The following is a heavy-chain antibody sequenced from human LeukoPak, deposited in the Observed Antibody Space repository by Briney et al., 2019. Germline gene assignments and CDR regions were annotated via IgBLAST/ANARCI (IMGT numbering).Heavy chain of an antibody. Sequence: PSETLSLTCAVYGGSFSGYYWSWLRQPPGKGLEWIGEINHSGSNNYNPSLTRRGTISVDTSKNHFSLKLSSVTAADTAVYYCARTYGSGSYYRYWGQGTLVTVSS. J-gene: IGHJ4*02. CDR2: INHSGSN. D-gene: IGHD3-10*01. V-gene: IGHV4-34*01. CDR1: GGSFSGYY. CDR3: ARTYGSGSYYRY.